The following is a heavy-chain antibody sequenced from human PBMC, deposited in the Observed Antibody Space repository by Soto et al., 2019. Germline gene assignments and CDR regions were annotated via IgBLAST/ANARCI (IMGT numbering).Heavy chain of an antibody. CDR1: GDSCTSYG. Sequence: GESHQVRRKGSGDSCTSYGGSWMRQMPGKGLXGMXXIXXSXXXXXYXXSFQGHVTISADKSISTAYLQWSSLKASDSAMYYCARHLLANDALDIRGQGTMVTVSS. CDR2: IXXSXXXX. CDR3: ARHLLANDALDI. J-gene: IGHJ3*02. V-gene: IGHV5-10-1*01. D-gene: IGHD2-15*01.